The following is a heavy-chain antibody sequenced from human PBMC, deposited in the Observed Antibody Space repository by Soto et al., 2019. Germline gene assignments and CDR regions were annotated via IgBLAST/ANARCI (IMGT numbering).Heavy chain of an antibody. CDR3: ARGRYYGPNDY. D-gene: IGHD3-10*01. CDR1: GFTFSSYG. J-gene: IGHJ4*02. CDR2: IWYDGSNK. Sequence: GGSLRLSRPASGFTFSSYGMHWVRQAPGKGLEWVAVIWYDGSNKYYADSVKGRFTISRDNSKNTLYLQMNSLRAEDTAVYYCARGRYYGPNDYWGQGTLVTVSS. V-gene: IGHV3-33*01.